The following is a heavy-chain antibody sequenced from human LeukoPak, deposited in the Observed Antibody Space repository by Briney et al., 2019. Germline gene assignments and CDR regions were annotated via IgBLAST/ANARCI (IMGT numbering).Heavy chain of an antibody. V-gene: IGHV3-48*03. CDR3: AGAGGGYIVVVPAAFDY. D-gene: IGHD2-2*01. J-gene: IGHJ4*02. CDR2: ISSSGSTI. Sequence: GGSLRLSCAASGFTFSSYEMNWVRQAPGKGLEWVSYISSSGSTIYYADSMKGRFTISRDNAKNSLYLQMNSLRAEDTAVYYCAGAGGGYIVVVPAAFDYWGQGTLVTVSS. CDR1: GFTFSSYE.